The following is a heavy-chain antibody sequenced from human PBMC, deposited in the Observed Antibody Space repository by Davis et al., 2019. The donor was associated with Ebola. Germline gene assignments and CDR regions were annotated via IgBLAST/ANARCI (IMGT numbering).Heavy chain of an antibody. CDR2: IYSGGST. V-gene: IGHV3-53*04. D-gene: IGHD6-19*01. CDR3: ARAPRVAGSYYGMDV. J-gene: IGHJ6*02. Sequence: GGSLRLSCAASGFTVSSNYMSWVRQAPGKGLEWVSVIYSGGSTYYADSVKGRFTISRHNSKNTLYLQMNSLRAEDTAVYYCARAPRVAGSYYGMDVWGQGTTVTVSS. CDR1: GFTVSSNY.